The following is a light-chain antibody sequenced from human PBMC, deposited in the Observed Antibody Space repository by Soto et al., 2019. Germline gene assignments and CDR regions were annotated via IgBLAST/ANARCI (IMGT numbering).Light chain of an antibody. CDR3: QQYDNSLFT. J-gene: IGKJ3*01. CDR1: QSVSSSY. CDR2: GAS. Sequence: EIVLTQSPGTLSLSPGERATLSCRASQSVSSSYLAWYQHKPGQAPRLLIYGASSRATGSPDRFSGSESGTDFTLTISRVEPEDFAVYYCQQYDNSLFTFGPGTKVDIK. V-gene: IGKV3-20*01.